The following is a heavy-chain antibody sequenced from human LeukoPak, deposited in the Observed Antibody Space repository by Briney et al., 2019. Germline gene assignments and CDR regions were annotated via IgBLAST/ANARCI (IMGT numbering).Heavy chain of an antibody. Sequence: GGSLRLSCAASGFTFDDYGMSWVRQVPGEGLEWVSGLNWNGDSTSYADSVRGRFTISRDNAKNSLYLQMNSLRAEDTALYYCARGPYYTSTWYDPRFDYWGQGTLVTVSS. CDR3: ARGPYYTSTWYDPRFDY. J-gene: IGHJ4*02. V-gene: IGHV3-20*04. CDR2: LNWNGDST. CDR1: GFTFDDYG. D-gene: IGHD6-13*01.